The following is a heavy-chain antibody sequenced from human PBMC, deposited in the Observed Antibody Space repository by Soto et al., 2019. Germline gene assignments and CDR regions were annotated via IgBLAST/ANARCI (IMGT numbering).Heavy chain of an antibody. Sequence: PSETLSLTCTVSGDSISSDAYYWSWIRQHPGKGLEWIGYIYYGGSTYYNPSLESRVTVSIDTSKNQFSLELTSVTAADTDFYYCARESSASSYPDSWGQGALLTVSS. V-gene: IGHV4-31*03. CDR1: GDSISSDAYY. CDR2: IYYGGST. CDR3: ARESSASSYPDS. D-gene: IGHD2-15*01. J-gene: IGHJ4*02.